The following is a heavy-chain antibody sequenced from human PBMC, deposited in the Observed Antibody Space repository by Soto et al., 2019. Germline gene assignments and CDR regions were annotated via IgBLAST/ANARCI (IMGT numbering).Heavy chain of an antibody. Sequence: PGGSLRLSCASSGFTFSSYSMNWVRQAPGKGLEWVSYISSSSSTIYYADSVKGRFTISRDNAKNSLHLQMNSLRDEDTAVYYCARFAWELPYYYYYGMDVWGQGTTVTVSS. CDR1: GFTFSSYS. CDR3: ARFAWELPYYYYYGMDV. D-gene: IGHD1-26*01. CDR2: ISSSSSTI. V-gene: IGHV3-48*02. J-gene: IGHJ6*02.